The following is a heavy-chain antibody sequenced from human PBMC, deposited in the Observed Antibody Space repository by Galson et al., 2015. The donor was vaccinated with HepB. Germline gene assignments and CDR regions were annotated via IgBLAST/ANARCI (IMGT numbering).Heavy chain of an antibody. D-gene: IGHD1-1*01. V-gene: IGHV3-13*05. CDR3: ARESGTPGNWYFDL. J-gene: IGHJ2*01. Sequence: SLRLSCAASGFTFNNYDFHWVRQTAGKGLEWVPGIGTGGGPNYPDAVKGRFTISRENAQNSVFLQMNSLRDGDTAVYYCARESGTPGNWYFDLWGRGTVVIVSS. CDR2: IGTGGGP. CDR1: GFTFNNYD.